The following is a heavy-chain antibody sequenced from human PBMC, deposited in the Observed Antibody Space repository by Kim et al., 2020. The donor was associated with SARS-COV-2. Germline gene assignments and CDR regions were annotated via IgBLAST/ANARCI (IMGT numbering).Heavy chain of an antibody. CDR2: IIYSGAT. J-gene: IGHJ4*02. CDR1: GGSLRSYY. Sequence: SETLSLTCTVSGGSLRSYYWNWIRQAPGKGLEWIGYIIYSGATNYNPSFKSRVTMSVDTSDNQFSLGLTSVTAADTAVYYCATYYALMAGGHLLQYWGQGTRVTVS. V-gene: IGHV4-59*12. CDR3: ATYYALMAGGHLLQY. D-gene: IGHD2-8*01.